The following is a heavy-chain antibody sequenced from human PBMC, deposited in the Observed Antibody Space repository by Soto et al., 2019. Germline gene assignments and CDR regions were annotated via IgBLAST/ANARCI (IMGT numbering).Heavy chain of an antibody. Sequence: SETLSLTCTVSGCSISSCGYYWSWIRQQPGKGLEWIGYSCCSGSSYYNPSIRRRVTISVDTSKNQFSLKLSSMTAADTAVYYCATRITVVGGNDNWFDPWGQGTTVTVSS. D-gene: IGHD3-10*01. CDR1: GCSISSCGYY. V-gene: IGHV4-31*03. J-gene: IGHJ5*02. CDR3: ATRITVVGGNDNWFDP. CDR2: SCCSGSS.